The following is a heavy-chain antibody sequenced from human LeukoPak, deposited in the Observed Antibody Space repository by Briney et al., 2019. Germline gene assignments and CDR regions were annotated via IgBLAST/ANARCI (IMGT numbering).Heavy chain of an antibody. V-gene: IGHV4-59*01. CDR3: AGNVLLWFGESY. CDR2: IYYSGST. CDR1: GGSISSYY. Sequence: SETLSLTCTVSGGSISSYYWSWIRQPPGKGLEWIGYIYYSGSTNYNPSLKSRVTISVDTSKNQFSLKLSSVTAADTAVYYCAGNVLLWFGESYWGQGTLVTVSS. D-gene: IGHD3-10*01. J-gene: IGHJ4*02.